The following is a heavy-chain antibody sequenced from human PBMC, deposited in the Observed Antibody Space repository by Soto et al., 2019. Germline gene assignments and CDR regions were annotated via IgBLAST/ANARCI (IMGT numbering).Heavy chain of an antibody. Sequence: PSDTPSLTXTVSNGSLSSNYWSWIRQSPGKGLEWIGNIYYSGSTNYNPSLKSRVTMSVDTSKNQFTLKLSSVTAADTGLYFCARSLMVPVDFFGSWGQGTLVTVSS. J-gene: IGHJ4*02. V-gene: IGHV4-59*07. CDR2: IYYSGST. CDR1: NGSLSSNY. D-gene: IGHD3-10*01. CDR3: ARSLMVPVDFFGS.